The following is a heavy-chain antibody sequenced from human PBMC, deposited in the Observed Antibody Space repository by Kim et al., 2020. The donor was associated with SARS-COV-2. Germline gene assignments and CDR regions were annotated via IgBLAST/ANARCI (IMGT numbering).Heavy chain of an antibody. V-gene: IGHV3-15*01. D-gene: IGHD6-19*01. Sequence: GGSLRLSCAASGFSFSHAWMSWVRQAPGKGLEWVGRIKSKTDGGTTDYAAPVKGRFTISRDDSKNTLYLQLNSLKTEDTAVYYCTTVSPAVRPYGIDVWGQGTTVTVSS. CDR1: GFSFSHAW. CDR3: TTVSPAVRPYGIDV. J-gene: IGHJ6*02. CDR2: IKSKTDGGTT.